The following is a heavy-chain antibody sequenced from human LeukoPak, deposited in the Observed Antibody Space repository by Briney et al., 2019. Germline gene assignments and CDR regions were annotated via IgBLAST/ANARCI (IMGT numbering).Heavy chain of an antibody. J-gene: IGHJ4*02. Sequence: GGSLRLSCAASGFTFRRYWMSWARQASGKGLEWVANIKQDGSEKYYVDSVKGRFTISRDNAKNSLYLQMNSLRAEDTAVYYCARRIVGATHVDYWGQGTLVTVSS. CDR1: GFTFRRYW. V-gene: IGHV3-7*05. CDR2: IKQDGSEK. CDR3: ARRIVGATHVDY. D-gene: IGHD1-26*01.